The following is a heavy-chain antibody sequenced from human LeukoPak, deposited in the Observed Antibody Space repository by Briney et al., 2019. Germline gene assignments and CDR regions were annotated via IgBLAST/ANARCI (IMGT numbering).Heavy chain of an antibody. CDR2: INPSDGAT. V-gene: IGHV1-46*01. CDR1: GYTFTMYY. J-gene: IGHJ6*03. Sequence: EASVKVSCKASGYTFTMYYIHWVRQAPGQGLEWMGMINPSDGATTYAQRFRGRVTMTRDMSTTTVYMDLRSLRSEDTAVYSGGGGQGGGLRGRLVGLFASYYTYYYMEVWGRGTTVTVSS. D-gene: IGHD3-3*01. CDR3: GGGQGGGLRGRLVGLFASYYTYYYMEV.